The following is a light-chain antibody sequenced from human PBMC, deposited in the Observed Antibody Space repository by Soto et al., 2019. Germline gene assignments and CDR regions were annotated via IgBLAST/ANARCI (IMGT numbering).Light chain of an antibody. CDR1: QSVSTK. CDR2: GVS. J-gene: IGKJ2*01. CDR3: QQYNNWPPEYT. V-gene: IGKV3-15*01. Sequence: EVVMTQSPATLSVSPGERVTLSCRASQSVSTKLAWYQQKPGQPPRLLIYGVSSRATGIPARFSGSGSQTDFTLTISSLQSEDFAVYYCQQYNNWPPEYTFGQETKLEIK.